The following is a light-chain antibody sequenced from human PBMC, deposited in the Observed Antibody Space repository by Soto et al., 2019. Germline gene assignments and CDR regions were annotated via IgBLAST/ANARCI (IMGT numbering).Light chain of an antibody. CDR3: QHSDYSPLFT. J-gene: IGKJ3*01. Sequence: EIVVTQSPGTLSLYPGERATLYCSARQSVSSTFLAWYQQKPGQAPRLLIYATSSRATGIPDRFSGSGSGTDFTLTITRLDPEDFALYYCQHSDYSPLFTFGPGTKVDLK. CDR2: ATS. CDR1: QSVSSTF. V-gene: IGKV3-20*01.